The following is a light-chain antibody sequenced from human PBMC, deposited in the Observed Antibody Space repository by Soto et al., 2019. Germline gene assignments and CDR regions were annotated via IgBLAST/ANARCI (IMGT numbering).Light chain of an antibody. CDR3: QQTYTTRALT. J-gene: IGKJ4*01. V-gene: IGKV1-39*01. Sequence: DIQMTQSATSLSATVGGRVTITSRASQDINSYLNCYQHKPGKSPKLMXYAASSLQSGVPSRFSGSESGTDLTLTINSLQPDDSAIYYCQQTYTTRALTFGGGTKVDIK. CDR1: QDINSY. CDR2: AAS.